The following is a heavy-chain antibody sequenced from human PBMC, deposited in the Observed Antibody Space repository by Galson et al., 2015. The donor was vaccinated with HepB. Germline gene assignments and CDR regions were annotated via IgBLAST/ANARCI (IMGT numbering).Heavy chain of an antibody. V-gene: IGHV3-48*02. D-gene: IGHD3-9*01. CDR1: GFTFSSYS. Sequence: SLRLSCAASGFTFSSYSMNRVRQAPGKGLEWVSYISSSSSTIYYADSVKGRFTISRDNAKNSLYLQMNSLRDEDTAVYYCARDDYDILTGYKRGPSYYYYGMDVWGQGTTVTVSS. CDR3: ARDDYDILTGYKRGPSYYYYGMDV. CDR2: ISSSSSTI. J-gene: IGHJ6*02.